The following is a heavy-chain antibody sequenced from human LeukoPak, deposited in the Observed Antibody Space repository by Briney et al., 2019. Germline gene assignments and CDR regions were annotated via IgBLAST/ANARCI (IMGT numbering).Heavy chain of an antibody. V-gene: IGHV3-23*01. CDR3: ANPYRYYYDSSGYRPRDAFDI. CDR1: GFTFSSYW. CDR2: ISGSGGST. Sequence: GGSLRLSCAASGFTFSSYWMSWVRQAPGKGLEWVSAISGSGGSTYYADSVKGRFTISRDNSKNTLYLQMNSLRAEDTAVYYCANPYRYYYDSSGYRPRDAFDIWGQGTMVTVSS. J-gene: IGHJ3*02. D-gene: IGHD3-22*01.